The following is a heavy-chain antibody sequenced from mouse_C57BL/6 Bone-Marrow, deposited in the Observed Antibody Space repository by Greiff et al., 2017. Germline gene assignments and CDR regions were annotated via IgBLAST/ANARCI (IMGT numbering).Heavy chain of an antibody. CDR2: INPSSGYT. CDR1: GYTFTTYT. D-gene: IGHD2-1*01. Sequence: QVQLKESGAELARPGASVKMSCKASGYTFTTYTMHWVKQRPGQGLEWIGYINPSSGYTKYNQKFKDKATLTADKSSSTAYMQLSSLTSEDSAVYFCAGGGNPYAMDYWGQGTSVTVSS. J-gene: IGHJ4*01. V-gene: IGHV1-4*01. CDR3: AGGGNPYAMDY.